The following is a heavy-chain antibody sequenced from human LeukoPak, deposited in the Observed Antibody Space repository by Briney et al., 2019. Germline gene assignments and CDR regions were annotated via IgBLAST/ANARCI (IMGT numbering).Heavy chain of an antibody. CDR1: GYTFTSYG. CDR2: ISAYNGNT. CDR3: ARAPGDSGSYWGVGYYYMDV. D-gene: IGHD1-26*01. V-gene: IGHV1-18*01. J-gene: IGHJ6*03. Sequence: ASVKVSCKASGYTFTSYGISWVRQAPGQGLEWMGWISAYNGNTNYAQKLQGRVTMTTDTSTSTAYMELRSLRSDDTAVYYCARAPGDSGSYWGVGYYYMDVWGKGTTVTVSS.